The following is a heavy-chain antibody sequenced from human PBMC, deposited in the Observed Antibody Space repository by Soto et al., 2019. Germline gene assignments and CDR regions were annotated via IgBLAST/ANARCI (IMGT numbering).Heavy chain of an antibody. D-gene: IGHD3-22*01. CDR3: AKDLDSSGYYYRYYYGMDV. Sequence: GGSVRLSCAASGFTFSNYDMHWVRQATGKGLEWVAIINNASNKYYPDSVKGRFTISRDNSKNTLYLQMNSLRAEDTAVYYCAKDLDSSGYYYRYYYGMDVWGQGTTVTVSS. J-gene: IGHJ6*02. CDR2: INNASNK. V-gene: IGHV3-30*02. CDR1: GFTFSNYD.